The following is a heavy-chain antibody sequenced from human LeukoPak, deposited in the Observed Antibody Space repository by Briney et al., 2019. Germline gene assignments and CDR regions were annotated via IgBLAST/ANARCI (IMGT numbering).Heavy chain of an antibody. CDR2: ISYDGSNK. CDR3: ARESVCAFDI. J-gene: IGHJ3*02. V-gene: IGHV3-30-3*01. CDR1: GFTFSSYA. Sequence: GGSLRLSCAASGFTFSSYAMHWVRQAPGKGLEWVAVISYDGSNKYYADSVKGRFTISRDNSKNTLYLQMNSLRAEDTAVYYCARESVCAFDIWGQGTMVTVSS. D-gene: IGHD3-16*01.